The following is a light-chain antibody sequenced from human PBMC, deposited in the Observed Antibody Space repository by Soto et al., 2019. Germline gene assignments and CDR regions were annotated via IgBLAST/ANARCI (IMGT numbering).Light chain of an antibody. Sequence: DIVMTQSPLSLPVTPGEPASISCGSSQSLLHSNGYNYLDWYLQKPGPSPXLLIYLGSNRASGVPGRFSGSGSGTDFPLKISRLEAEDAGVYYCMQPLQSWTFGQGTKVDIK. CDR1: QSLLHSNGYNY. J-gene: IGKJ1*01. V-gene: IGKV2-28*01. CDR2: LGS. CDR3: MQPLQSWT.